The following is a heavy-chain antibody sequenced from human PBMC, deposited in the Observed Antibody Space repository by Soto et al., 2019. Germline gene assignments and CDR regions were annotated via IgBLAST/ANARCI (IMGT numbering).Heavy chain of an antibody. J-gene: IGHJ4*02. Sequence: GGSLRLSCAASGFPFSSYAMTWFRQAPGKGLEWVSGISCSGTITYDADSVKGRFTISRDKSKNTLYLQMNSLRADDTAVYYCAKSLSASPNYFFDSWGQGTLVTVSS. CDR3: AKSLSASPNYFFDS. D-gene: IGHD1-1*01. V-gene: IGHV3-23*01. CDR1: GFPFSSYA. CDR2: ISCSGTIT.